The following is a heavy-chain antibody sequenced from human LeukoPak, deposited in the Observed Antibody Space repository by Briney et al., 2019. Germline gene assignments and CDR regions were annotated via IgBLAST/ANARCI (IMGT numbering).Heavy chain of an antibody. CDR3: ARERFGDFDY. V-gene: IGHV3-48*02. CDR1: GFTFSSYS. Sequence: SGGSLRLSCAASGFTFSSYSMNWVRQAPGKGLEWVSYISSSSGTIYYADSVKGRFIISRDNAKNSLYLQMNSLRDDDTAVYYCARERFGDFDYGGQGTLVTVSS. D-gene: IGHD3-10*01. J-gene: IGHJ4*02. CDR2: ISSSSGTI.